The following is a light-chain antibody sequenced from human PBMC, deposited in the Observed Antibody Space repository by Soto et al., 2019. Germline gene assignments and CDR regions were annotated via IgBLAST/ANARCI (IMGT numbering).Light chain of an antibody. CDR2: SAS. V-gene: IGKV1-27*01. Sequence: DIQMTQSPSSLSASVGDRVTITCRASQGISNYLAWYQQKPGKVPKLLIYSASTLQSGVPSRFSGHGSGTDFTLTISGLQPEDVATYYCQKYNTAPWTFGQGTKVEIK. CDR1: QGISNY. CDR3: QKYNTAPWT. J-gene: IGKJ1*01.